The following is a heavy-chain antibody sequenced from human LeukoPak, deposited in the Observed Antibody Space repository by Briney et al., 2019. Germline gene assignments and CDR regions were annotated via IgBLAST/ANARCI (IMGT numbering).Heavy chain of an antibody. Sequence: SETLSLTCTVSGGSISSGSYYWSWIRQPPGQGLEWIGEINHSGSTNYNPSLKSRVTISVDTSKNQFSLKLSSVTAADTAVYYCARVAKVKVPNVGFDYWGQGTLVTVSS. CDR2: INHSGST. D-gene: IGHD2-21*01. CDR3: ARVAKVKVPNVGFDY. J-gene: IGHJ4*02. CDR1: GGSISSGSYY. V-gene: IGHV4-39*07.